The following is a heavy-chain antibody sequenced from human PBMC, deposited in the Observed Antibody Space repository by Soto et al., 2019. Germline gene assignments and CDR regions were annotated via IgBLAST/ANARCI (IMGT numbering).Heavy chain of an antibody. V-gene: IGHV4-61*01. Sequence: QVQLQESGLGLVRPSETLSLTCSVSGDSVSSHRYFWNWTRQPPGQGPEWIGYISYSGSTDYTYPPKSRVTVSTDTSKSQISLNLRSVTVADTAVYYCARGRYSSGWFDFWGQGTLVTVSS. J-gene: IGHJ4*02. CDR2: ISYSGST. D-gene: IGHD6-19*01. CDR1: GDSVSSHRYF. CDR3: ARGRYSSGWFDF.